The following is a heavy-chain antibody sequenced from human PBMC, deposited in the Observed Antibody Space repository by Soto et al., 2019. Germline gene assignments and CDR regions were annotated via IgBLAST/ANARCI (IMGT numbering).Heavy chain of an antibody. CDR2: ISSNGSST. CDR1: GLTFSSCG. Sequence: PGGSLRLSCSASGLTFSSCGMHWVRQAPGKGLEYVSAISSNGSSTYYADSVKGRFTISRDNSKNTLYLQMSSLRAEVTAVYYCVKDPLYSYGPSWGQGTLVTVSS. CDR3: VKDPLYSYGPS. V-gene: IGHV3-64D*06. D-gene: IGHD5-18*01. J-gene: IGHJ5*02.